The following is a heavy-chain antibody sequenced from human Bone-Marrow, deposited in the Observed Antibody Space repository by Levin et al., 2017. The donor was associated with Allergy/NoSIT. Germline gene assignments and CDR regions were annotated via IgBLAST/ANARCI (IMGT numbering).Heavy chain of an antibody. Sequence: GESLKISCAVSEFPVSRHFMTWVRQGPGKGPEWVAVIYSNGGTSYAASVKGRFTISRDNPKNTLNLQMNSLTAEDTAVYYCARKTDSGGSGGDFWGQGTLVTVSS. CDR2: IYSNGGT. V-gene: IGHV3-53*01. J-gene: IGHJ4*02. CDR1: EFPVSRHF. D-gene: IGHD3-22*01. CDR3: ARKTDSGGSGGDF.